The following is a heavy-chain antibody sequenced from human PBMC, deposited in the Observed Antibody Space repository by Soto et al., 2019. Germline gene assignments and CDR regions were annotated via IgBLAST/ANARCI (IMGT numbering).Heavy chain of an antibody. J-gene: IGHJ3*02. CDR3: TPTRAGTNVFDN. D-gene: IGHD6-19*01. Sequence: EVQLVESGGGLVEPGGSIRLSCAASGITFSNAWMNWVRQAPGKGLEWVGRIRSKTDGGTTDYAAPVKGRFTFSRDESKNTLYLQMNGLKTEDTAVYYCTPTRAGTNVFDNWGHGTLVTVSS. V-gene: IGHV3-15*01. CDR2: IRSKTDGGTT. CDR1: GITFSNAW.